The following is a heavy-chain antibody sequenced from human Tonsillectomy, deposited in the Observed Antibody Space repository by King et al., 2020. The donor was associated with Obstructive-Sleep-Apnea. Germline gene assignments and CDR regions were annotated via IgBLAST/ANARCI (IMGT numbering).Heavy chain of an antibody. J-gene: IGHJ5*01. CDR3: VKDFFDS. CDR2: IQYDGSDK. Sequence: VQLVESGGAVVQPGGSLRLCCAASGFSVSSYGMHWVRQAPGKGLERVAFIQYDGSDKYYGDAVKGRFTISRDNSKNTLYLQMNRVRAEDTAMFYCVKDFFDSWGQGTLVTVSS. V-gene: IGHV3-30*02. CDR1: GFSVSSYG.